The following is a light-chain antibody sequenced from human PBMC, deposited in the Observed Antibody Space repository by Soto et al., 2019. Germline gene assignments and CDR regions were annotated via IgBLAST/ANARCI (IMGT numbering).Light chain of an antibody. CDR3: AAWDGSLSGVV. CDR1: SSNIGSNY. V-gene: IGLV1-47*02. J-gene: IGLJ2*01. CDR2: NDD. Sequence: QPVLTQPPSASGTPGQRVTISCSGSSSNIGSNYVYWYQQLPGTAPKLLIYNDDQRPSGVPDRFSGSKSGTSASLAFSGLRSEDEADYYCAAWDGSLSGVVFGGGTKLTVL.